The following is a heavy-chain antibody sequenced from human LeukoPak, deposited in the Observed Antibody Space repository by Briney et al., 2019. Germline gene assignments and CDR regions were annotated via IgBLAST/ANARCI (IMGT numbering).Heavy chain of an antibody. CDR1: GFTFSSYA. CDR2: ISPSGGST. J-gene: IGHJ4*02. CDR3: AKDPYSGSPRGFDY. D-gene: IGHD1-26*01. Sequence: GGSLRLSCAASGFTFSSYAMSWGRQAPGEGLEWVSTISPSGGSTFYADSVNSPFTIFRDNSTITLYLQMNTLRVDYTAVYYCAKDPYSGSPRGFDYWGQGTMVTASS. V-gene: IGHV3-23*01.